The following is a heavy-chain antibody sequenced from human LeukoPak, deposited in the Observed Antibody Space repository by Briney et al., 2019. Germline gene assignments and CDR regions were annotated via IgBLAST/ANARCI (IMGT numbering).Heavy chain of an antibody. CDR2: VRPYNGDP. Sequence: ASVKVSCKASGDIFRRYGVTWARQAPGQGPEWMGWVRPYNGDPGYAQKFQGRVTMSTDTSTDTSYMELRSLGSDDTAVYYCARPYSANWHPHPYRMDVWGQGTTVIVSS. J-gene: IGHJ6*02. CDR1: GDIFRRYG. CDR3: ARPYSANWHPHPYRMDV. D-gene: IGHD1-1*01. V-gene: IGHV1-18*04.